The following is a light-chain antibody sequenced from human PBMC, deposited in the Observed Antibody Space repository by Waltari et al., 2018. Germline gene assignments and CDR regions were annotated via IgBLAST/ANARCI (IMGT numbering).Light chain of an antibody. CDR1: QSVYNF. CDR2: GAS. Sequence: EVVFTQSPATLSLSPGERATLSCRANQSVYNFLAWYQHNPGQAPRLPIYGASQRATGIPARFSGSGSATDFTLTISSLEPEDVAVYYCQQRANWPPLTFGGGTKVEIK. V-gene: IGKV3-11*01. J-gene: IGKJ4*02. CDR3: QQRANWPPLT.